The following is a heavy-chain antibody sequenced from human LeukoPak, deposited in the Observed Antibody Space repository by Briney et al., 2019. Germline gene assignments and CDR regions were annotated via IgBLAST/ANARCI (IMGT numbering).Heavy chain of an antibody. CDR3: ARQDSSGYYYRGGWFDP. J-gene: IGHJ5*02. D-gene: IGHD3-22*01. Sequence: SETLSLTCTVSGGSISSSSYYWGWIRQPPGKGLEWIGSIYYSGSTYYNPSLKSRVTISVDTSKNQFSLKLSSVTAADTAVYYCARQDSSGYYYRGGWFDPWGQGTLVTVSS. CDR1: GGSISSSSYY. V-gene: IGHV4-39*01. CDR2: IYYSGST.